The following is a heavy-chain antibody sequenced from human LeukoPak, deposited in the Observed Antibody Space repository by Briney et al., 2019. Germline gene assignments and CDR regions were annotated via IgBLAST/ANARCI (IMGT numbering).Heavy chain of an antibody. CDR2: INPNSGGT. J-gene: IGHJ6*02. Sequence: ASVKVSCKASGYTFTGYYIHWVRQAPGQGLEWIGWINPNSGGTNYAQNFQGRVTMTRDTSISTAYMELSSLRSDDTAVYFCARGTYYYYYGMDVWGQGTTVTVSS. CDR3: ARGTYYYYYGMDV. CDR1: GYTFTGYY. V-gene: IGHV1-2*02.